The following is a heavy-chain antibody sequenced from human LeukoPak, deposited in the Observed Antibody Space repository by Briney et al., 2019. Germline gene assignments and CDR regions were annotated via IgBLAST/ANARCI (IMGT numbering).Heavy chain of an antibody. CDR2: INPNSGGT. J-gene: IGHJ3*02. CDR1: GYTFTGYY. CDR3: ARGTIRYCSSTSCYDDAFDI. V-gene: IGHV1-2*02. Sequence: ASVKVSCKASGYTFTGYYMHWVRQAPGQGLEWMGWINPNSGGTNYAQKFQGRVTMTRDTSISTAYMELSRLRSDDTAVYYCARGTIRYCSSTSCYDDAFDIWGQGTMVTVSS. D-gene: IGHD2-2*01.